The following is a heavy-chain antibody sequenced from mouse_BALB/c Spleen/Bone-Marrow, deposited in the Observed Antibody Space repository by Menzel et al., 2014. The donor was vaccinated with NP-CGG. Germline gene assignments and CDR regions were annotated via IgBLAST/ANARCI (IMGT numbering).Heavy chain of an antibody. Sequence: VKLVESGGGLVQPGGSLKLSCAASGFTFSSYTMSWVRQTPEKRLEWVAYISNGGGSTYYPDTVKGRFTISRDNAKNTLYLQMSSLKSEDTAMYYCARGGYYFDYWGQGTTLTVSS. V-gene: IGHV5-12-2*01. J-gene: IGHJ2*01. CDR2: ISNGGGST. CDR3: ARGGYYFDY. CDR1: GFTFSSYT.